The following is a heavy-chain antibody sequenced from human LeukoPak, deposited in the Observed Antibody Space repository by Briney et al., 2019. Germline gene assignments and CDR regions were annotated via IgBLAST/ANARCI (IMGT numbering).Heavy chain of an antibody. CDR3: AGVRPGLAYYFDY. V-gene: IGHV4-34*01. D-gene: IGHD6-19*01. Sequence: SETLSLTCAVYGGSFSGYYWSWIRQPPGKGLEWIGEINHSGSTNYNPSLKSRVTISVDTSKNQFSLKLSSVTAADTAVYYCAGVRPGLAYYFDYWGQGTLVTVSS. CDR1: GGSFSGYY. J-gene: IGHJ4*02. CDR2: INHSGST.